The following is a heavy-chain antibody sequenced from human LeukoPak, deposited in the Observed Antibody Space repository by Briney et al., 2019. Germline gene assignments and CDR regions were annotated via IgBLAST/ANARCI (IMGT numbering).Heavy chain of an antibody. V-gene: IGHV1-2*04. Sequence: ASVKVSCKASGYTFTGYYMHWVRQAPGQGLEWMGWINPDSGGTNYAQKFQGWVTMTRDTSISTAYMELSRLRSDDTAVYYCARARTRSIVATTDYYYGMDVWGQGTTVTVSS. D-gene: IGHD5-12*01. CDR3: ARARTRSIVATTDYYYGMDV. CDR2: INPDSGGT. CDR1: GYTFTGYY. J-gene: IGHJ6*02.